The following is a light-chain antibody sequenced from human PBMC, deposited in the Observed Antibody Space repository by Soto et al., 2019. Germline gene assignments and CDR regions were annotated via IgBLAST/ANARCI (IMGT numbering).Light chain of an antibody. Sequence: IRVTQSASSLSASVGDRVTLTCRASQSISNYLNWYQQKAGMAPKLLIYAATTLQRGVPSRFSSSGSGTDFTLTITSLQPEDFAIYFCQQSYNIPPTSGQGTRPEI. J-gene: IGKJ5*01. CDR3: QQSYNIPPT. CDR1: QSISNY. CDR2: AAT. V-gene: IGKV1-39*01.